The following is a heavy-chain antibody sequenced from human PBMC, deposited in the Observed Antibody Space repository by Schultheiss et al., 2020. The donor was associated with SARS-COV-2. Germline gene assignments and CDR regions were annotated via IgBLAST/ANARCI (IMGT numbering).Heavy chain of an antibody. V-gene: IGHV3-30-3*01. CDR2: LSYDGSNK. CDR1: GFTFSSYA. CDR3: ARDSSGIDY. J-gene: IGHJ4*02. Sequence: GGSLRLSCAASGFTFSSYAMHWVRQAPGKGLEWVAVLSYDGSNKYYADSVKGRFTISRDNSKNTLYLQMNSLRAEDTAVYYCARDSSGIDYWGQGTLVTVSS.